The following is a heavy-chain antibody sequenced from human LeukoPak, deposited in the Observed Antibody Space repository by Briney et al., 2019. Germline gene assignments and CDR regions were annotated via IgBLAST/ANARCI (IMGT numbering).Heavy chain of an antibody. D-gene: IGHD3-10*01. CDR2: INHSGST. CDR1: GGSFSGYY. CDR3: ARVNLLWFGELRASWFDP. J-gene: IGHJ5*02. V-gene: IGHV4-34*01. Sequence: SETLSLTCAVYGGSFSGYYWSWIRQPPGKGLEWIGEINHSGSTNYNPSLKSRVTISVDTSKNQFSLKLSSVTAADTAVYYCARVNLLWFGELRASWFDPWGQGTLVTVSS.